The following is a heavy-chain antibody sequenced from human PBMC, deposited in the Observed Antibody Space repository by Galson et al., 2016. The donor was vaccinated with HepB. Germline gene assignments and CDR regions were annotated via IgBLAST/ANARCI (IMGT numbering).Heavy chain of an antibody. CDR2: FGPEDGAT. CDR1: GHTLTELS. J-gene: IGHJ4*02. V-gene: IGHV1-24*01. CDR3: ATGEWGSSWEY. Sequence: SVKVSCKVSGHTLTELSMHWVRQAPGKGLEWMGRFGPEDGATIYAQKFQGRVTMTEDTSPDTAYMELSSLRSEDTAIYYCATGEWGSSWEYWGQGTLVTVSS. D-gene: IGHD6-13*01.